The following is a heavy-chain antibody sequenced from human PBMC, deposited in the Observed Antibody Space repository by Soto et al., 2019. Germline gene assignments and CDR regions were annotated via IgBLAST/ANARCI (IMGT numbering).Heavy chain of an antibody. CDR3: AKDRDKCPERCYFCY. Sequence: EVQLLEAGGILGHPGGSLRLSCAASGFTFSSYAMTWVRQAPGTGLEWVAAISGGGDSTYYADSVQGRFTISRDQTKNSLYLQMHSLLSDDTAVYCCAKDRDKCPERCYFCYRGQGTLVT. CDR2: ISGGGDST. CDR1: GFTFSSYA. J-gene: IGHJ4*02. D-gene: IGHD2-15*01. V-gene: IGHV3-23*01.